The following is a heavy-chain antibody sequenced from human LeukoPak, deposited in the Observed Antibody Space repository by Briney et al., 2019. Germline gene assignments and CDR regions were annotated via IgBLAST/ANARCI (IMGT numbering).Heavy chain of an antibody. V-gene: IGHV3-48*01. CDR1: GFNFRTYS. CDR2: ISAEGATI. Sequence: GGSLRLSCEVSGFNFRTYSMDWVREAPGKGLQWVSYISAEGATIYYAEDVRGRFTISRDDAKNSLYLDMSNLRVDDTAVYYCARDRVGTKGDYWGQGTLVTVS. J-gene: IGHJ4*02. D-gene: IGHD1-26*01. CDR3: ARDRVGTKGDY.